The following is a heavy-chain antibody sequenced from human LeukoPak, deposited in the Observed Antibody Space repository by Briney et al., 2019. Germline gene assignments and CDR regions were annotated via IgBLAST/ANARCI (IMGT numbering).Heavy chain of an antibody. J-gene: IGHJ6*02. D-gene: IGHD3-22*01. CDR2: ISYDGSNK. CDR3: ARDRLFYYDSSGYYRALEIFYYYYYGMDV. CDR1: GFTFSSYG. Sequence: GRSLRLSCAASGFTFSSYGMHWVRQAPGKGLEWVAVISYDGSNKYYADSVKGRFTISRDNSKNTLYLQMNSLRAEDTAVYYCARDRLFYYDSSGYYRALEIFYYYYYGMDVWGQGTTVTVSS. V-gene: IGHV3-30*03.